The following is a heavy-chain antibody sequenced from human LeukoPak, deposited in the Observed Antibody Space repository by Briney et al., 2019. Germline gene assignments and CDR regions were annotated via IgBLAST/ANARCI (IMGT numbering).Heavy chain of an antibody. CDR2: ISPSSSDI. D-gene: IGHD3-16*01. Sequence: GGSLRLSCAASGFSLSSYSMNWVRQAPGKGLEWVTYISPSSSDIYSADSVRGRFPISRDNAKNSLYLNMNSLRAEDTAVYYCARDRSRLLYWGQGTLVTVSS. CDR1: GFSLSSYS. CDR3: ARDRSRLLY. J-gene: IGHJ4*02. V-gene: IGHV3-48*01.